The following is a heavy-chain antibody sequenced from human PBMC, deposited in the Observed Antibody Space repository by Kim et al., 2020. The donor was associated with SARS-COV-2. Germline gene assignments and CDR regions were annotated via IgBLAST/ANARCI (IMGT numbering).Heavy chain of an antibody. J-gene: IGHJ4*02. CDR1: GFTFSSYG. V-gene: IGHV3-30*18. Sequence: GGSLRLSCAASGFTFSSYGMHWVRQAPGKGLEWVAVISYDGSNKYYADSVKGRFTISRDNSKNTLYLQMNSLRAEDTAVYYCAKVAFGSIDYWGQGTLVTVSS. D-gene: IGHD2-21*01. CDR3: AKVAFGSIDY. CDR2: ISYDGSNK.